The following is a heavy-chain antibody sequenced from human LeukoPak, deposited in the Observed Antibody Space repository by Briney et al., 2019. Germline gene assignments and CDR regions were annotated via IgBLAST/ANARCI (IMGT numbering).Heavy chain of an antibody. CDR3: ASGGATTHDY. D-gene: IGHD1-14*01. CDR1: GFTASSFG. CDR2: IPNDGGNT. J-gene: IGHJ4*02. Sequence: PGRSLRLSCAASGFTASSFGMHWVRQAPGRTLEWVAVIPNDGGNTYYADSVKGRFTVSRDNSKNTLYLQMNSLRAEDTAVYYCASGGATTHDYWGQGTLVTVSS. V-gene: IGHV3-30*03.